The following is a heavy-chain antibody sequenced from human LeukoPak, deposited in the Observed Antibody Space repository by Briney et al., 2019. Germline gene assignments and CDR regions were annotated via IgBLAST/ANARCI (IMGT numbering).Heavy chain of an antibody. V-gene: IGHV3-9*01. CDR2: ISWNSGSI. CDR3: AKDISPHYDTGGYLGS. Sequence: GGSLRLSCAASGFTFDAYAMHWVRQAPGKGLEWVSGISWNSGSIGYADSAEGRFTISRDNAKNSLYLQMNSLRPEDTALYYCAKDISPHYDTGGYLGSWGRGALVTVSS. D-gene: IGHD3-22*01. CDR1: GFTFDAYA. J-gene: IGHJ4*02.